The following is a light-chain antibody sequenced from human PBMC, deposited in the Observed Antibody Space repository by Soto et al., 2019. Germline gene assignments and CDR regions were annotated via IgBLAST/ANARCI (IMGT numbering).Light chain of an antibody. CDR1: QSISTY. Sequence: DIQMTQSPSSLSASVGNRVTITCRASQSISTYLNWYHQKPGKAPKLLIYAASSLQSGVPSRFSGSGSGTDFTLTISSLQPEDIATYYWHQSYTTPRTFGQGTNLEIK. CDR3: HQSYTTPRT. V-gene: IGKV1-39*01. CDR2: AAS. J-gene: IGKJ2*01.